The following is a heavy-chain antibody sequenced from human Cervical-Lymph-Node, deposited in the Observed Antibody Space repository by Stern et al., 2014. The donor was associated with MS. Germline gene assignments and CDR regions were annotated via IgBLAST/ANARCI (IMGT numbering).Heavy chain of an antibody. Sequence: VQLVQSGAEVKKPGESLKISCEGSGFSFTTHWIAWVRQMPGEGLEWMGIIYPGDSDTRYSPSFQGRVTISADKSISTAYLQWNSLTASDTAMYYCAKARYVQALSDAFDIWGQGTMVTVS. V-gene: IGHV5-51*03. D-gene: IGHD2-2*01. CDR3: AKARYVQALSDAFDI. J-gene: IGHJ3*02. CDR2: IYPGDSDT. CDR1: GFSFTTHW.